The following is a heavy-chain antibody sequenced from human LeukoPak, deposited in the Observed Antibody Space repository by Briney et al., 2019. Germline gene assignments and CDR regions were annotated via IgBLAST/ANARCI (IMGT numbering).Heavy chain of an antibody. CDR2: ISIGSSTI. CDR3: ARDPSRWYYYYMDV. J-gene: IGHJ6*03. D-gene: IGHD6-13*01. CDR1: GFTFSSYG. V-gene: IGHV3-48*01. Sequence: GGSLRLSCAASGFTFSSYGMNWVRQAPGKGLEWVAYISIGSSTIYYADSVKGRFTISRDNAKNSLYLQMNSLRAEDTAVYSCARDPSRWYYYYMDVWGKGTTVTV.